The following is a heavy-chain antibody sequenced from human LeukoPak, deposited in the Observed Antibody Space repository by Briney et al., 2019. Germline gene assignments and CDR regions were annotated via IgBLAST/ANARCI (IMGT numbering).Heavy chain of an antibody. CDR2: ISSSSSYI. Sequence: GGSLRLSCVASGFTFSSYSMNWVRQAPGKGLEWVSSISSSSSYIYYADSVKGRFTISRDNAKNSLYLQMDSLRAEDTAVYYCARESLYCSSTSCALNNWFDPWGQGTLVTVSS. V-gene: IGHV3-21*01. CDR1: GFTFSSYS. J-gene: IGHJ5*02. CDR3: ARESLYCSSTSCALNNWFDP. D-gene: IGHD2-2*01.